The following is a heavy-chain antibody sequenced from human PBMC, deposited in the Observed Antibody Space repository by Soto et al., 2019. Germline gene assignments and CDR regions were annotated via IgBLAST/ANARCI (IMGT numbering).Heavy chain of an antibody. CDR2: SNWDGDDT. Sequence: EVHLVESGGRMVRPGESLRLSCAASGFNFEEYGMTWVRQAPGKGLEWVAGSNWDGDDTGYADSVQGRFTISRDNAKKFLYLQMNSLRVEDTALYYCARGDIAVAVSSDYWGQGTLDTVSS. V-gene: IGHV3-20*04. J-gene: IGHJ4*02. CDR1: GFNFEEYG. D-gene: IGHD6-19*01. CDR3: ARGDIAVAVSSDY.